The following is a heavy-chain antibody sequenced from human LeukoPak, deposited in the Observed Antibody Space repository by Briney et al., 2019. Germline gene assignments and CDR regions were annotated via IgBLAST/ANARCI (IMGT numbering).Heavy chain of an antibody. Sequence: SETLSLTCTVSGGSISSYYWSWIRQPPGKGLEWIGYIYYSGSTNYNPSLKSRVTISVDTSKNQFSLKLSSVTAADTAVYYCARLTVPAAIEFGPFDYWGQGTLVTVSS. V-gene: IGHV4-59*01. J-gene: IGHJ4*02. D-gene: IGHD2-2*02. CDR1: GGSISSYY. CDR2: IYYSGST. CDR3: ARLTVPAAIEFGPFDY.